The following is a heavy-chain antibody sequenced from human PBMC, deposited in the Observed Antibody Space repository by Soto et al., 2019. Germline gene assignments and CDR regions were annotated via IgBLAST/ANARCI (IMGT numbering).Heavy chain of an antibody. CDR3: ARDRYYDFWSGYLDY. V-gene: IGHV3-11*01. Sequence: GGSLRLSCAASGFTFSDYYMTWIRQAPGKGLEWISYISSSGDTVYYADSVRGRFTISRDNAKNLLYLQMTSLGVEDTAIYYCARDRYYDFWSGYLDYWGQGTLVTVSS. CDR1: GFTFSDYY. D-gene: IGHD3-3*01. J-gene: IGHJ4*02. CDR2: ISSSGDTV.